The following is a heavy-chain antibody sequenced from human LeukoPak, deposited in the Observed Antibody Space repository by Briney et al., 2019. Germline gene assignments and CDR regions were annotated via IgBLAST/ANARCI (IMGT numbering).Heavy chain of an antibody. CDR1: GFTFSSYA. D-gene: IGHD2/OR15-2a*01. CDR2: ISYGGSNK. Sequence: GGSLRLSCAASGFTFSSYAMHWVRQAPGKGLEWVAVISYGGSNKYYADSVKGRFTISRDNSKNTLDLQMNSLRAEDTAVYYCARQGRVYYWGQGTLVTVSS. J-gene: IGHJ4*02. CDR3: ARQGRVYY. V-gene: IGHV3-30-3*01.